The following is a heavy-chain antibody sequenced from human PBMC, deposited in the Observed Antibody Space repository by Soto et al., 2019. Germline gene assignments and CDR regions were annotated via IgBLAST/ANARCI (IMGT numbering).Heavy chain of an antibody. V-gene: IGHV3-15*07. D-gene: IGHD1-26*01. CDR3: TTDSLGHYRAPTFDN. CDR1: RFTFSNAW. J-gene: IGHJ4*02. CDR2: IKSKTDSGTT. Sequence: GGSLRLSCAASRFTFSNAWMTWVRQAPGKGLEWVGRIKSKTDSGTTDYAAPLKGRFTISRDDSRNTLYLQLNSLKTEDTAVYYCTTDSLGHYRAPTFDNWGQGTLVTVSS.